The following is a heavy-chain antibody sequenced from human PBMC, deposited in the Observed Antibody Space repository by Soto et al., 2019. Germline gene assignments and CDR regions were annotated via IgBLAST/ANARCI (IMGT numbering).Heavy chain of an antibody. CDR3: ARVPGP. CDR2: IYHSGST. V-gene: IGHV4-30-2*01. CDR1: GCSISRGGYS. Sequence: SETLSLTCAVSGCSISRGGYSWSWIRQPPGKGLEWIGYIYHSGSTYYNPSLKSRVTISVDRSKNQFSLKLSSVTAADTAVYYCARVPGPWGQGTLVTVSS. J-gene: IGHJ5*02. D-gene: IGHD7-27*01.